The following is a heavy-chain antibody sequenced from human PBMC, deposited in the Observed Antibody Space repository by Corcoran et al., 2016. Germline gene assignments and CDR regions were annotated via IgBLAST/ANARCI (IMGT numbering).Heavy chain of an antibody. CDR1: GFTFSSSW. CDR3: SWSLNP. V-gene: IGHV3-7*03. J-gene: IGHJ5*02. Sequence: EVQLVESGGGLVHSGGSLSLSCAASGFTFSSSWMDCVRQTPGKGLEWLANIKSDGSETYFVDSVRGRFTISRDNAQKSLYLQMNSLKDEDTAMYYCSWSLNPWGQGTLVTVSS. CDR2: IKSDGSET.